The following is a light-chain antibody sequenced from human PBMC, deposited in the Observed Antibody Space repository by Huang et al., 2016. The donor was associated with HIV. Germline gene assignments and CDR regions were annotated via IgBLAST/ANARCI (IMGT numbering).Light chain of an antibody. Sequence: EIVMTQSPATLSVSPGERATLSCRASQSVKRNLAWFQQKAGQGPRLLIYGASTRATDIPARFSGSGSGTEFTLTISSLQSEDFTVYYCQQYNNWPITFGQGTRLEIK. CDR2: GAS. CDR3: QQYNNWPIT. J-gene: IGKJ5*01. V-gene: IGKV3-15*01. CDR1: QSVKRN.